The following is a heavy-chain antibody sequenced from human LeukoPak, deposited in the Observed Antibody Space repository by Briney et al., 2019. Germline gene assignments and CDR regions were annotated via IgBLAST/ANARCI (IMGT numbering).Heavy chain of an antibody. CDR3: ARDRRYYYGSGSSGLFDP. V-gene: IGHV1-2*02. J-gene: IGHJ5*02. Sequence: ASVKVSCKASGYTFTGYYMHWVRQAPGQGLEWMGWINPNSGGTNYAQKFQGRVTMTRDTSISTAYMELSRLRSDDTAVYYCARDRRYYYGSGSSGLFDPWGQGTLVTVSS. CDR1: GYTFTGYY. D-gene: IGHD3-10*01. CDR2: INPNSGGT.